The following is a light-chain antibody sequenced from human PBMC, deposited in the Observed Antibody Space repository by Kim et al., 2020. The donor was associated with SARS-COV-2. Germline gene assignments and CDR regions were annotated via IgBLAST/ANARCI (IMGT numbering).Light chain of an antibody. CDR2: LGS. CDR1: QSLLQSNGDNY. V-gene: IGKV2-28*01. J-gene: IGKJ2*01. Sequence: DIVMTQSPVSLPVTPGEPASISCRSSQSLLQSNGDNYLDWYLQKPGQSPQLLIYLGSNRASGVPDRFSGSGSGTDFTLKISRVEAEDVGVYYCMQALQTPRTFGPGTKLEIK. CDR3: MQALQTPRT.